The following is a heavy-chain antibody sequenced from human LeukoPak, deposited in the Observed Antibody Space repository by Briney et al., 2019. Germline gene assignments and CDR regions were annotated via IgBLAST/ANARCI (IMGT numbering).Heavy chain of an antibody. CDR2: IYYSGST. J-gene: IGHJ2*01. D-gene: IGHD6-13*01. CDR3: ARVSSSWYQDWYFDL. CDR1: GGSISSSSYY. V-gene: IGHV4-39*07. Sequence: PSETLSLTCTVSGGSISSSSYYWGWIRQPPGKGLEWIGSIYYSGSTYYNPSLKSRVTISVDTSKNQFSLKLSSVTAADTAVYYCARVSSSWYQDWYFDLWGRGTLVTVSS.